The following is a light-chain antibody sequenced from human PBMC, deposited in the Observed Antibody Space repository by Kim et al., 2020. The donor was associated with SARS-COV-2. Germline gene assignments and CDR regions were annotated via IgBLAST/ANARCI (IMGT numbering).Light chain of an antibody. Sequence: SASWGNRGTLTCRASQNVSPSLNWYQQQPGKAPKLLIYAVSSLQSGVPSRFSGSGSGTDFTLTISNLQPEDFALYYCQQSHGFPYSFGQGTKLEI. J-gene: IGKJ2*03. CDR3: QQSHGFPYS. CDR1: QNVSPS. V-gene: IGKV1-39*01. CDR2: AVS.